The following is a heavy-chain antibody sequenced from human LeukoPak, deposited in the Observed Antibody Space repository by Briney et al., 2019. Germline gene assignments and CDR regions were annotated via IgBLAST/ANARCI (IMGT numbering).Heavy chain of an antibody. D-gene: IGHD5-18*01. CDR3: ARVGSGNTYGYADY. J-gene: IGHJ4*02. CDR2: FYNGINT. Sequence: GGSLRLSCAAAGLTVSSNYMTWVRQVPGEGLEWVSVFYNGINTYYADSVKGRFTTSRDNSKNTLYLQMNSLRVEDTAVYLCARVGSGNTYGYADYWGQGTLVTVSS. CDR1: GLTVSSNY. V-gene: IGHV3-66*01.